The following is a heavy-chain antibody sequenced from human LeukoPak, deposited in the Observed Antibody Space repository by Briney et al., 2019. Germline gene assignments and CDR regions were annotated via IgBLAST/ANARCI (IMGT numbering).Heavy chain of an antibody. J-gene: IGHJ6*03. CDR1: GASISSDTKF. CDR2: ISSSGRT. V-gene: IGHV4-61*10. D-gene: IGHD3-10*01. CDR3: ARTTEEYYGSGKFRRYYSYYYYMDV. Sequence: SETLSLTCTVSGASISSDTKFWSWIRQPAGKGLEWIGRISSSGRTDYNPSLKSRVTISLDTSKNQFSLKLSSVTAADTAVYYCARTTEEYYGSGKFRRYYSYYYYMDVWGKGTTVTVSS.